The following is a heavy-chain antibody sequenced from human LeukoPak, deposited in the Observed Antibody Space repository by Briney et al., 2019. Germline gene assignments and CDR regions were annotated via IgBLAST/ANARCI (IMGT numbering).Heavy chain of an antibody. J-gene: IGHJ6*03. V-gene: IGHV4-59*12. CDR1: GGSISSYY. CDR3: ARGGSSSRVNYYYMDV. Sequence: PSETLSLTCTVSGGSISSYYWSWIRQPPGKGLEWIGYIYYSGSTNYNPSLKSRVTMSVDTSKNQFSLKLSSVTAADTAVYYCARGGSSSRVNYYYMDVWGKGTTVTVSS. CDR2: IYYSGST. D-gene: IGHD6-6*01.